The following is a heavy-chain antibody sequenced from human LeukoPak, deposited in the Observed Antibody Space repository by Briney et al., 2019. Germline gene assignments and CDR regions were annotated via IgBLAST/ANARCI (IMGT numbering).Heavy chain of an antibody. CDR3: ARDRLSEYCSSTSCYPNWFDP. J-gene: IGHJ5*02. CDR1: GFTFSSYS. CDR2: ISSGSSYI. Sequence: GGSLRLSCAASGFTFSSYSMNWVRQAPGKGLEWVSSISSGSSYIYYADSVKGRFTISRDNAKNSLYLQMNSLRAEDTAVYYCARDRLSEYCSSTSCYPNWFDPWGQGTLVTVSS. D-gene: IGHD2-2*01. V-gene: IGHV3-21*01.